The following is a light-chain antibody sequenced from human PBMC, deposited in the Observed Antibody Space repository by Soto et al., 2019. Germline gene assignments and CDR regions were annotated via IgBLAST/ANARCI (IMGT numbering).Light chain of an antibody. Sequence: IQLTQSPSSLSASVGDRDTITCRASQGISSYLAWYQQKPGKAPKLLIYAASTLQSGVPSRFSGSGSGTDFTLTISSLQPEDFATYYCQQLHSYPPTFGGGTKVDIK. CDR3: QQLHSYPPT. J-gene: IGKJ4*01. CDR1: QGISSY. V-gene: IGKV1-9*01. CDR2: AAS.